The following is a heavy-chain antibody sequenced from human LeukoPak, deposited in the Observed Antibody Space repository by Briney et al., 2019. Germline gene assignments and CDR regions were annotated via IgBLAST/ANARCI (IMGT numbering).Heavy chain of an antibody. CDR3: ARQNTPHGNFDY. Sequence: GGSLRLSCAASGFTLSNYAMHWVRQPAGEGLEWVSALGTAGDTFYPGSVKGRFTISRDNAKESLFLQMNSLRAEGTAVYYCARQNTPHGNFDYWGQGTLVTVSS. CDR1: GFTLSNYA. CDR2: LGTAGDT. J-gene: IGHJ4*02. V-gene: IGHV3-13*01. D-gene: IGHD5-24*01.